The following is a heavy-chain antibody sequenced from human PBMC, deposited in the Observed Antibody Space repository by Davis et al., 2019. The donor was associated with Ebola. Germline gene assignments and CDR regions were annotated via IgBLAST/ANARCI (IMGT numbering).Heavy chain of an antibody. CDR1: GYTFTGYY. CDR3: ARGWGTMIVVVRDDAFDI. CDR2: INPNSGGT. D-gene: IGHD3-22*01. J-gene: IGHJ3*02. Sequence: ASVTVSCKASGYTFTGYYMHWVRQAPGQGLEWMGRINPNSGGTNYAQKFQGRVTMTRDTSISTAYMELSRLRSDDTAVYYCARGWGTMIVVVRDDAFDIWGQGTMVTVSS. V-gene: IGHV1-2*06.